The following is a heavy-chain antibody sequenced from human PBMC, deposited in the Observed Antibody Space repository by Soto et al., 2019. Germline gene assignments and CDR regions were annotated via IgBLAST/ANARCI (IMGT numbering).Heavy chain of an antibody. Sequence: EVQLVESGGGLVKPGGSLRLSCTASGVTFNTFTMNWVRQAPGKGLEWVSSISTSNTFIYYADSVRGRFTISRDNAMNSVYLQMNTLRADDTAVYYCARVDRRGVAVAGMGIDPWGQGTLVTVSS. J-gene: IGHJ5*02. CDR3: ARVDRRGVAVAGMGIDP. CDR2: ISTSNTFI. V-gene: IGHV3-21*02. D-gene: IGHD6-19*01. CDR1: GVTFNTFT.